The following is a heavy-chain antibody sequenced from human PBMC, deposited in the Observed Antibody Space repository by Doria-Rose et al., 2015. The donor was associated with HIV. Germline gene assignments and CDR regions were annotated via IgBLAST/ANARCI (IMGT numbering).Heavy chain of an antibody. V-gene: IGHV2-26*01. CDR3: AGIKSSRWYHKFYFDF. CDR2: IFSDDER. J-gene: IGHJ4*02. CDR1: GVSLSSPGMG. Sequence: SGPVLVKPTETLTLTCTVSGVSLSSPGMGVSWIRQPPGKALEWLANIFSDDERSYKASLMSRLTISRGTSKSQVVLTMTDMNPVDSATYYCAGIKSSRWYHKFYFDFWGQGTLVIVSA. D-gene: IGHD6-13*01.